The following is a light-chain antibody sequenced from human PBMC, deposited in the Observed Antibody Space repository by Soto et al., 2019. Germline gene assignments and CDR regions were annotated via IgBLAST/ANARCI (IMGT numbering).Light chain of an antibody. J-gene: IGKJ1*01. CDR2: GAS. Sequence: EIVMTQSPATLSVSPGERATLSCRASQTVINKIAWYQQTPGQAPRLLIYGASTRATGVPPTFSGSASGTEFTLTISSLQSEDFTVYYCQQYNKWPLTFGQGTKVDIK. CDR1: QTVINK. V-gene: IGKV3-15*01. CDR3: QQYNKWPLT.